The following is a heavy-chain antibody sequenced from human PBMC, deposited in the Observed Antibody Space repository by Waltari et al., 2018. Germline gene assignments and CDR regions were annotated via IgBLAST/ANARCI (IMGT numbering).Heavy chain of an antibody. CDR1: GFTFSSYS. V-gene: IGHV3-48*04. CDR3: VRDEAWSFDY. Sequence: EVQLVESGGGLAQPGGYLRLSCAASGFTFSSYSMNWVRQAPGKGLEWVSYISSGSGRIYYADSVKGRFTISRDNAKNSLYLQMNSLRAEDTAVYYCVRDEAWSFDYWGQGTLVTVSS. J-gene: IGHJ4*02. D-gene: IGHD2-21*01. CDR2: ISSGSGRI.